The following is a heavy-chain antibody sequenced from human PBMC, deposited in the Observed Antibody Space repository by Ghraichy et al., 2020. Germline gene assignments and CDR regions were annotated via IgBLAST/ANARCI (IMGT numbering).Heavy chain of an antibody. D-gene: IGHD2-2*01. CDR2: IHYSGTS. V-gene: IGHV4-39*01. J-gene: IGHJ3*02. CDR1: GGSVSTDLYY. CDR3: ARLGGRSSTHIGAFDI. Sequence: SETLSLTCTVSGGSVSTDLYYWVWIRQSPGKGLDWIGIIHYSGTSFYNPSLKSRVTISVDTSRNQYSLKMTSVTAADTALYSCARLGGRSSTHIGAFDIWSQGA.